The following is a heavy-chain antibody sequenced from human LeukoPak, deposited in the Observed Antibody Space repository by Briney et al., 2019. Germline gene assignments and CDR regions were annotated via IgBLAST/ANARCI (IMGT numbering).Heavy chain of an antibody. D-gene: IGHD6-19*01. CDR2: ITSSGNTM. J-gene: IGHJ4*02. CDR1: GFTFSSYE. CDR3: ARGPYSSGWYGGIDY. Sequence: GGSLRLSCAASGFTFSSYEMNWVRQAPGKGLEWVSFITSSGNTMYYADSVKGRFTISRDNAKNSLYLQMNSLRAEDTAVYYCARGPYSSGWYGGIDYWGQGTLVTVSS. V-gene: IGHV3-48*03.